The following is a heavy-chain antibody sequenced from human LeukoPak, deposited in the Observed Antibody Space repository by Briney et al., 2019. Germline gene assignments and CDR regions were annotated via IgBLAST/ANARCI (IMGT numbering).Heavy chain of an antibody. CDR3: ARGVVPAAGAYYYYMDV. Sequence: PSETLSLTCAVYGGSFSGYYWSWIRQPPGKGLEWIGEINHSGSTNYNPSLKSRVTISVDTSKNQFSLKLSSVTAADTAVYYCARGVVPAAGAYYYYMDVWGKGTTVTVSS. D-gene: IGHD2-2*01. J-gene: IGHJ6*03. CDR2: INHSGST. CDR1: GGSFSGYY. V-gene: IGHV4-34*01.